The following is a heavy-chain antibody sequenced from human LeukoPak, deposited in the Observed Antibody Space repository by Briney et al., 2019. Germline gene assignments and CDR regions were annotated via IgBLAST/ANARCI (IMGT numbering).Heavy chain of an antibody. J-gene: IGHJ4*02. Sequence: SETLSLTCTVSGYSISGGYYWGWIRQPPGKGLEWIGSIFHSGSTYYNPSLKSRVTISADTSEKQFSLKLSSVTAADTAMYYCARSYDSSGYYFFWGQGTLVTVSS. D-gene: IGHD3-22*01. CDR3: ARSYDSSGYYFF. CDR2: IFHSGST. CDR1: GYSISGGYY. V-gene: IGHV4-38-2*02.